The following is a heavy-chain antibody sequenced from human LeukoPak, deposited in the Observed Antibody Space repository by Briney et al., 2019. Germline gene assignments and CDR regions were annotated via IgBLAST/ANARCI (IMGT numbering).Heavy chain of an antibody. Sequence: GGSLRLSCAASGFTFSSSAMSWVRQVPGKGLEWVSGISASGGSTSYADSVRGRFTISRDNSKNTLYVQMNSLRDEDTAVYYCAKGDYGDYGVFDYWGQGTLVTVSS. CDR2: ISASGGST. J-gene: IGHJ4*02. CDR1: GFTFSSSA. V-gene: IGHV3-23*01. D-gene: IGHD4-17*01. CDR3: AKGDYGDYGVFDY.